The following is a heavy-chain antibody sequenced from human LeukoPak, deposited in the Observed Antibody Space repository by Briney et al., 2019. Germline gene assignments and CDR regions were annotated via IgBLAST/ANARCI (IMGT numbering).Heavy chain of an antibody. CDR2: ISSRGGAI. CDR1: GFIFSNYE. CDR3: AKLTEVAPTRPLCFDL. Sequence: GGSLRLSCAASGFIFSNYEMNWVRQAPGKGLEWVSYISSRGGAIYYADSLKGRFTISRDNAKNSLYLQMSSLRAEDTAVYYCAKLTEVAPTRPLCFDLWGRGTLVTVSS. V-gene: IGHV3-48*03. D-gene: IGHD5-12*01. J-gene: IGHJ2*01.